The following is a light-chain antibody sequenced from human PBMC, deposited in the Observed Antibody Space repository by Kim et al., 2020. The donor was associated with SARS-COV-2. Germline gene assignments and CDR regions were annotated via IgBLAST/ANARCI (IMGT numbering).Light chain of an antibody. J-gene: IGLJ3*02. Sequence: SAALGQTAKITCGGNNSGGKHVHWYQKKPGQAPVTVIYRNNNLGSGIPERFSGSNAGNTATLTISRVQAGDEAAYYCQVWDSNTAVFGGGTQLTVL. CDR1: NSGGKH. CDR2: RNN. CDR3: QVWDSNTAV. V-gene: IGLV3-9*01.